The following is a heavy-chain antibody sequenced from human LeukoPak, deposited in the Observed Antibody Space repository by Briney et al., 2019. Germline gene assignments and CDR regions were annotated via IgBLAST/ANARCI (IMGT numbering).Heavy chain of an antibody. J-gene: IGHJ4*02. CDR3: AKDRKSAAAGTSFDY. D-gene: IGHD6-13*01. V-gene: IGHV3-23*01. Sequence: GGSLRLSCAASGFTFSSYAMSWVRQAPGKGLEWVSAISGSGGNTYYADSVKGRFTISRDNSKNTLYLQMNSLRAEDTAVYYCAKDRKSAAAGTSFDYWGQGTLVTVSS. CDR1: GFTFSSYA. CDR2: ISGSGGNT.